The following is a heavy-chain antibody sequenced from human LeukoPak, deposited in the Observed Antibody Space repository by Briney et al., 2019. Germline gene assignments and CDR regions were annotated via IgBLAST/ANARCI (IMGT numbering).Heavy chain of an antibody. J-gene: IGHJ5*02. CDR1: GYTFTGYY. CDR2: INPNSGGT. CDR3: AREGDISGNWFDP. V-gene: IGHV1-2*02. Sequence: ASVKVSCKASGYTFTGYYMHWVRQAPGQGLEWMGWINPNSGGTNYAQKFQGRVTMTRDTSISTAYMELSRLRSDDTAVYYCAREGDISGNWFDPWGQGTLVTVSS. D-gene: IGHD3-9*01.